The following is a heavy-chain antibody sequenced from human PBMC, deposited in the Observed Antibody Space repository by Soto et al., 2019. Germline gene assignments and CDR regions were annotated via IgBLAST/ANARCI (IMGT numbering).Heavy chain of an antibody. D-gene: IGHD3-3*01. V-gene: IGHV3-48*01. CDR3: ARERITIFGVVWFDP. J-gene: IGHJ5*02. CDR2: ISSSSSTI. CDR1: GFTFSSYS. Sequence: GGSLRLSCAASGFTFSSYSMNWVRQAPGKGLEWVSYISSSSSTIYYADSVKGRFTISRDNAKNSLYLQMNSLRAEDTAVYYGARERITIFGVVWFDPWGQGTLVTVSS.